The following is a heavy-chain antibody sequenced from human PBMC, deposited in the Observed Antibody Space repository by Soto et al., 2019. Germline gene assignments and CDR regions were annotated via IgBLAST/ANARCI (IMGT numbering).Heavy chain of an antibody. CDR2: IYYSGST. Sequence: SETLSLTCTVSGGSISSSSYYWGWIRQPPGKGLEWIGSIYYSGSTYYNPSLKSRVTISVDTSKNQFSLKLSSVTAADTAVYYCARVFTVTTGYGMDVWGQGTTVTVSS. V-gene: IGHV4-39*01. CDR1: GGSISSSSYY. D-gene: IGHD4-4*01. CDR3: ARVFTVTTGYGMDV. J-gene: IGHJ6*02.